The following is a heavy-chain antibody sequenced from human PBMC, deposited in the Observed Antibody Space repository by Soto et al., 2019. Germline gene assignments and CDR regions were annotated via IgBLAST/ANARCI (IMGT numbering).Heavy chain of an antibody. Sequence: GGSLRLSCAASGFTFSSYGMHWVRQAPGKGLEWVAVISYDGSNKYYADSVKGRFTISRDNSKNTLYLQMNSLRAEDTAVYYCAKDLIAARPDAFDIWGQGTMVTVSS. J-gene: IGHJ3*02. D-gene: IGHD6-6*01. CDR2: ISYDGSNK. V-gene: IGHV3-30*18. CDR3: AKDLIAARPDAFDI. CDR1: GFTFSSYG.